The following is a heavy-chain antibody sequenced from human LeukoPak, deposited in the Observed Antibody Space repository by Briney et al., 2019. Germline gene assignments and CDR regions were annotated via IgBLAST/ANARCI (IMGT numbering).Heavy chain of an antibody. J-gene: IGHJ4*02. CDR3: ARHRRVTMVPFDY. Sequence: SETLSLTCTVSGGSISSSSYYWVWIRQPPGKELEWIGSINYSGNTYYNPSLKSRVTISVDTSKNQFSLRLSSVTAADTAVYYCARHRRVTMVPFDYWGQGTLVTVSS. V-gene: IGHV4-39*01. CDR1: GGSISSSSYY. D-gene: IGHD4/OR15-4a*01. CDR2: INYSGNT.